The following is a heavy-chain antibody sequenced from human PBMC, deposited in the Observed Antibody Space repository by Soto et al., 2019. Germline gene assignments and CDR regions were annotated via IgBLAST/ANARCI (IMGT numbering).Heavy chain of an antibody. Sequence: GGSLRLSCAASGFTFSSYDMHWVRQATGKGLEWVSAIGTAGDTYYPGSVKGRFTISRENAKNSLYLQMNSLRAGDTAVYYCARGSSSTLYYYYYYMDVWGKGTTVTVSS. D-gene: IGHD6-6*01. CDR1: GFTFSSYD. V-gene: IGHV3-13*01. CDR3: ARGSSSTLYYYYYYMDV. J-gene: IGHJ6*03. CDR2: IGTAGDT.